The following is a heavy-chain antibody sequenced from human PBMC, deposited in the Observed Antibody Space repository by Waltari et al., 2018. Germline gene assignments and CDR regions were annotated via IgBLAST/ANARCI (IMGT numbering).Heavy chain of an antibody. CDR3: ASSVVWGMDV. CDR2: IIPIFGTA. V-gene: IGHV1-69*01. CDR1: GGTVSSYA. J-gene: IGHJ6*02. D-gene: IGHD6-6*01. Sequence: QVQLVQSGAEVTKPGSSVMVYCKASGGTVSSYAISWVRQAPGQGLEWMGGIIPIFGTANYAQKFQGRVTITADESTSTAYMELSSLRSEDTAVYYCASSVVWGMDVWGQGTTVTVSS.